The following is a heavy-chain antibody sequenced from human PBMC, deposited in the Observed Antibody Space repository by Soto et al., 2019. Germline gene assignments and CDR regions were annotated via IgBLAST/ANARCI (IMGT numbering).Heavy chain of an antibody. CDR2: ISYDGGNK. J-gene: IGHJ5*02. V-gene: IGHV3-30*03. D-gene: IGHD2-2*01. CDR1: GFSLINYG. CDR3: ARETQDCRSANCFGFYSPWFVP. Sequence: QEQLVESGGGVVQPGGSLRLSCVASGFSLINYGMHWVRQAPGKGLEWVAVISYDGGNKQYADSVKGRHTISRDNSKNTVILQWTRLKNEGTAMYYCARETQDCRSANCFGFYSPWFVPWGQGTLVSVSS.